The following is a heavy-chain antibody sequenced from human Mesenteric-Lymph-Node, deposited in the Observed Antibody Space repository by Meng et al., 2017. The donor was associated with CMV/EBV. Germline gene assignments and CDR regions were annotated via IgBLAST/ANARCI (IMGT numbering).Heavy chain of an antibody. V-gene: IGHV1-2*02. J-gene: IGHJ4*02. Sequence: ASGNTCTNYYPHWVPQAPEPGLEWMGWSHPNSGGTNYAQKFQGRVTMTTDTSITTAYMELSGLRSDDTAVFYCVRVASRYNWNDDVYWGRGTLVTVSS. D-gene: IGHD1-20*01. CDR1: GNTCTNYY. CDR2: SHPNSGGT. CDR3: VRVASRYNWNDDVY.